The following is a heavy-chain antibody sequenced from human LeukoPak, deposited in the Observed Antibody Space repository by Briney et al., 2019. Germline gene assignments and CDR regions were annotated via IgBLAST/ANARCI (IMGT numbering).Heavy chain of an antibody. Sequence: GGSLTLSCTASGLIFHDAWWVWVRQAPGKGLEWIARVKRETEGRSADYAAPVRGRFVISRDDSKYMVQLQMSSLKIEDTGVYFCANEAWGKGDYWGQGTPVIIST. J-gene: IGHJ4*02. V-gene: IGHV3-15*01. CDR2: VKRETEGRSA. D-gene: IGHD7-27*01. CDR3: ANEAWGKGDY. CDR1: GLIFHDAW.